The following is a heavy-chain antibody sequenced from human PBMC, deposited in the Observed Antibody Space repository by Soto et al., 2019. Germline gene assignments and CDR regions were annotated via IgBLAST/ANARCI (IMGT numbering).Heavy chain of an antibody. V-gene: IGHV4-34*01. CDR1: GGSFSGYY. Sequence: SETLSLTCAVYGGSFSGYYWSWIRQPPGEGLEWIGEINHSGSTNYNPSLKSRVTISVDTSKNQFSLKLSSVTAADTAVYYCARWGTGWHYFDYWGQGALVTVPQ. CDR3: ARWGTGWHYFDY. D-gene: IGHD6-19*01. CDR2: INHSGST. J-gene: IGHJ4*02.